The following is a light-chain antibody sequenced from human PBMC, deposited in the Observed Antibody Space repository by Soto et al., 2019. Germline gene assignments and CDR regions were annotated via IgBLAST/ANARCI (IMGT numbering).Light chain of an antibody. Sequence: QSVLTQPHSASGTHGQRVTISCSGSSSNIGTSSVHWFQQLPGTAPKLLISTTNQRPSGVPERFSGSKSGTSASLAISGLQSEDEAEYYCAAWDDSLNGHVFGTGTKLTVL. CDR1: SSNIGTSS. CDR3: AAWDDSLNGHV. J-gene: IGLJ1*01. CDR2: TTN. V-gene: IGLV1-44*01.